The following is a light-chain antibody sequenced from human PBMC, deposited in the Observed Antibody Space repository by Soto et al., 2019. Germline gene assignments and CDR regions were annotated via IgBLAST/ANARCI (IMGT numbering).Light chain of an antibody. Sequence: QSVLTQPPSVSGAPGQRVTISCTGSSSNIGADYDIHWYQHLPGTAPKLLIYANFNRPSGVPDRFSGSKSGTSASLAITELQAEDEADYYCQSYDSSLSGWLFGGGTKLTVL. CDR1: SSNIGADYD. J-gene: IGLJ3*02. CDR2: ANF. CDR3: QSYDSSLSGWL. V-gene: IGLV1-40*01.